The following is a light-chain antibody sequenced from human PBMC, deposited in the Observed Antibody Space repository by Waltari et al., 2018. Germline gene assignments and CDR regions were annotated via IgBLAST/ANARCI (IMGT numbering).Light chain of an antibody. CDR2: DAS. CDR1: QFINTY. Sequence: DIQMAQSPSSLSASVGDRVTITCRASQFINTYLNWYQHRPGEAPKLLIYDASVLESGVPSRFRCSGAATDFTLTISSLQPEDIGTYYCQQSFSNPPWTFGQGTKVEV. J-gene: IGKJ1*01. CDR3: QQSFSNPPWT. V-gene: IGKV1-39*01.